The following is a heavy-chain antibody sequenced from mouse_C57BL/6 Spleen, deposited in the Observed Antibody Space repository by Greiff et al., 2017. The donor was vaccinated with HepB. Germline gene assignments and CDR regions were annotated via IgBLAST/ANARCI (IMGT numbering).Heavy chain of an antibody. CDR1: GYTFTDYY. V-gene: IGHV1-26*01. J-gene: IGHJ2*01. CDR3: ARIYYVGRDPYFDD. D-gene: IGHD2-1*01. CDR2: INPNNGGT. Sequence: EVQLQQSGPELVKPGASVKISCKASGYTFTDYYMNWVKQSHGKSLEWIGDINPNNGGTSYNQKFKGKATLTVDKSSSTAYMELRSLTSEDSAVYYCARIYYVGRDPYFDDWGQGTTLTVSS.